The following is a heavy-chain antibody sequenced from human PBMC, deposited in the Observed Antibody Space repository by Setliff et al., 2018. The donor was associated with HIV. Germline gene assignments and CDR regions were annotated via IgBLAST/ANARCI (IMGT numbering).Heavy chain of an antibody. CDR2: ISSNGLST. CDR1: GFTFDDYA. D-gene: IGHD3-16*01. Sequence: LRLSCAASGFTFDDYALTWVRQAPGKGLEYVSAISSNGLSTYYADSVKGRFTISRDNSKSTLYLQMGSLRAEDMAVYYCATTQDGPGGNYFDSWGQGTLVTVS. J-gene: IGHJ4*02. CDR3: ATTQDGPGGNYFDS. V-gene: IGHV3-64*02.